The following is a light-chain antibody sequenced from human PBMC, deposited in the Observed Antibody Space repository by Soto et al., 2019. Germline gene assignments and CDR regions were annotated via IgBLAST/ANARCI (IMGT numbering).Light chain of an antibody. CDR2: GAS. J-gene: IGKJ4*01. Sequence: QPPSDLSSSILDISPVSFRASQSVSSNLAWYQQKPGQAPRLLIYGASTRATGIPARFSGSGSGTEFTLTISSLQSEDFAVYYCQQDNIRPLTFGRRTKVEIK. V-gene: IGKV3-15*01. CDR1: QSVSSN. CDR3: QQDNIRPLT.